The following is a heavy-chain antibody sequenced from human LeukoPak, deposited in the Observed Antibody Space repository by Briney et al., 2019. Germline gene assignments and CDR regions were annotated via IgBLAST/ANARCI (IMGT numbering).Heavy chain of an antibody. CDR1: GFTVSSNY. J-gene: IGHJ4*02. D-gene: IGHD7-27*01. Sequence: PGGSPRLSCAASGFTVSSNYMSWVRQAPGKGLEWVSVIYSGGSTYYADSVKGRFTISRDNSKNTLYLQMNSLRAEDTAVYYCAKDRPNWELDYWGQGTLVTVSS. CDR3: AKDRPNWELDY. CDR2: IYSGGST. V-gene: IGHV3-53*05.